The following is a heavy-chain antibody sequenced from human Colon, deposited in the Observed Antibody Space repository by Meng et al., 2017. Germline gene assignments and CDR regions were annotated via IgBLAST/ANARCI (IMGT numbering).Heavy chain of an antibody. CDR2: IDHSGTT. CDR1: GDSITSGGYY. Sequence: QVRLQESGPGLVKPSQTLSLTCNVSGDSITSGGYYWSWIRQHPGKGLEWIGYIDHSGTTYDNPSLKTRLTMSVDTSKNQFSLKLTSVTAADTAVYYCARVVSLVVKGNWFDSWGQGTLVTVSS. V-gene: IGHV4-31*03. CDR3: ARVVSLVVKGNWFDS. D-gene: IGHD2-15*01. J-gene: IGHJ5*01.